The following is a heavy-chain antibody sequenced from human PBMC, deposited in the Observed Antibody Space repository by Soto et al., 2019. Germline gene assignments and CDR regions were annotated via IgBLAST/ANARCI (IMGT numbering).Heavy chain of an antibody. CDR1: GGTFSSYT. Sequence: QVQLVQSGAEVKKPGSSVKVSCKASGGTFSSYTISWVRQAPGQGLEWMGRIIPILGIANYAQKFQGRVTITADKSTSTADMERGSLRSEDTAVYYCARARDGYNSGYGMDVWGQGTTVTVSS. J-gene: IGHJ6*02. CDR2: IIPILGIA. V-gene: IGHV1-69*02. CDR3: ARARDGYNSGYGMDV. D-gene: IGHD5-12*01.